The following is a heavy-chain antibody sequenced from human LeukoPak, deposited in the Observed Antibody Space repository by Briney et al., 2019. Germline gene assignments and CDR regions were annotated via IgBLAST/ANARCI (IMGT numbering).Heavy chain of an antibody. CDR1: GFTFSSYA. J-gene: IGHJ4*02. V-gene: IGHV3-23*01. Sequence: GGSLRLSCAASGFTFSSYAMSWVRQAPGKGLEWVSAISGSGGSTYYADSVKGRFTISRDNSKNTLYLQTNSLRAEDTAVYYCAKDSPEWYCSSTSCYSPFDYWGQGTLVTVSS. CDR2: ISGSGGST. CDR3: AKDSPEWYCSSTSCYSPFDY. D-gene: IGHD2-2*01.